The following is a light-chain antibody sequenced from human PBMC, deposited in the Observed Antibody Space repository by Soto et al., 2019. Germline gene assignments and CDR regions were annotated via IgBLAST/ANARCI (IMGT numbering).Light chain of an antibody. CDR3: QSYDSSLSGPYVV. CDR2: GNS. J-gene: IGLJ2*01. V-gene: IGLV1-40*01. CDR1: SSNIGAGYD. Sequence: QAVVTQPPSVSGAPGQRVTISCTGCSSNIGAGYDVHWYQQLPGTAPKLLIYGNSNRPSGVPDRFSGSKSGTSASLAITGLQAEHEADYYCQSYDSSLSGPYVVFGGGTKLTVL.